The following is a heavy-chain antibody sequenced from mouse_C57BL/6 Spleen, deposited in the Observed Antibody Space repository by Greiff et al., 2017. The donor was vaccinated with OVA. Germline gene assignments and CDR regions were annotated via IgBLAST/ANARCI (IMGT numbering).Heavy chain of an antibody. V-gene: IGHV5-17*01. D-gene: IGHD2-12*01. Sequence: EVHLVESGGGLVKPGGSLKLSCAASGFTFSDYGMHWVRQAPEKGLEWVAYISSGSSTIYYADTVKGRFTITRDNAKNNLFLQMTSLRSEDTAMYYCARGGLLYYFDYWGQGTTRTVSS. J-gene: IGHJ2*01. CDR1: GFTFSDYG. CDR2: ISSGSSTI. CDR3: ARGGLLYYFDY.